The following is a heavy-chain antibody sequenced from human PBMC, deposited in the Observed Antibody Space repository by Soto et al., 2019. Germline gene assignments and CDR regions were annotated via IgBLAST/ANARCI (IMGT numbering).Heavy chain of an antibody. CDR3: TKYRRTVAVAGHFDY. CDR2: ISDSGGST. CDR1: GFTFSGYA. V-gene: IGHV3-23*01. J-gene: IGHJ4*02. Sequence: GGSLRLSCAASGFTFSGYAMNWVRQAPGKGLEWVSPISDSGGSTYYADSAKGRFTISTDNSKNMLYLQMNSVRAEDTAVYYCTKYRRTVAVAGHFDYWGQGTLVTVSS. D-gene: IGHD6-19*01.